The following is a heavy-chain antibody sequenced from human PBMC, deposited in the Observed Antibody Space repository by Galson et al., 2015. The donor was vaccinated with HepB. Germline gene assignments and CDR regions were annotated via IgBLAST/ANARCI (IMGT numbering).Heavy chain of an antibody. CDR2: VTGNGDST. CDR3: ARDERGRKYVAGTTGSPAW. J-gene: IGHJ4*02. D-gene: IGHD1-26*01. CDR1: GFAFSSYA. V-gene: IGHV3-23*01. Sequence: CAASGFAFSSYAMTWFRQAPGKGLEWVSTVTGNGDSTFYSDSVKGRFTVSRDNSKNALYLHMTSLRAEDTATYYCARDERGRKYVAGTTGSPAWWGQGTLVTVSS.